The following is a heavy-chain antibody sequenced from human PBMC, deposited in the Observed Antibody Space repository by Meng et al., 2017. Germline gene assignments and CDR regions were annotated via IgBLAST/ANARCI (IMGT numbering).Heavy chain of an antibody. J-gene: IGHJ4*02. CDR1: GFTFSSYS. D-gene: IGHD6-19*01. V-gene: IGHV3-21*01. Sequence: GGSLRLSCAASGFTFSSYSMNWVRQAPGKGQEWVSSISSSSSYIYYADSVKGRFTISRDNAKNSLYLQMNSLRAEDTAVYYCASHFNLAVAGYNPHRHGLLDYWGQGTLVTVSS. CDR2: ISSSSSYI. CDR3: ASHFNLAVAGYNPHRHGLLDY.